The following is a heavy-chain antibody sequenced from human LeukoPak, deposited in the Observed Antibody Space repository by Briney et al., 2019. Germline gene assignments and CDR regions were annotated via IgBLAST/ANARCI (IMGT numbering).Heavy chain of an antibody. D-gene: IGHD6-19*01. Sequence: PSETLSLTCTVSGGSISSYYWSWIRQPAGKGLEWIGRIYTSGSTNYNPSLKSRVTMSVDTSKNQFSLKLSSVTAADTAVYYCARDTTGYSSGWGTSYYYYMDVWGKGTTVTISS. CDR2: IYTSGST. CDR3: ARDTTGYSSGWGTSYYYYMDV. V-gene: IGHV4-4*07. J-gene: IGHJ6*03. CDR1: GGSISSYY.